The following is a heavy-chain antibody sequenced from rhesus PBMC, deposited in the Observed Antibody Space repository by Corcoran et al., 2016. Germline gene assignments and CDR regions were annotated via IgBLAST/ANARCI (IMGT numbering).Heavy chain of an antibody. CDR3: ARDFESRFDY. CDR1: GGSISSGYYY. Sequence: QVQLQESGPGLVKPSETLSLTCAVSGGSISSGYYYWSWIRQPPGKGLEWIGYITYNGSTSYNPSPKSRVTISRDTAKNQFSLKLSSVTAADTAVYYCARDFESRFDYWGQGVLVTVSS. V-gene: IGHV4-122*02. CDR2: ITYNGST. J-gene: IGHJ4*01.